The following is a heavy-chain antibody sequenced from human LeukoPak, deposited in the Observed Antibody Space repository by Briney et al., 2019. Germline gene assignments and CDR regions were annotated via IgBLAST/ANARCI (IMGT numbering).Heavy chain of an antibody. CDR2: IIPILGIA. CDR3: ASHDRSGYYFDY. J-gene: IGHJ4*02. Sequence: EASVKGSCKASGGTFSSYTISWVRQAPGQGLEWMGRIIPILGIANYAQKFQGRVTITADKSTSTAYMELSSLRSEDTAVYYCASHDRSGYYFDYWGQGTLVTVSS. V-gene: IGHV1-69*02. D-gene: IGHD3-22*01. CDR1: GGTFSSYT.